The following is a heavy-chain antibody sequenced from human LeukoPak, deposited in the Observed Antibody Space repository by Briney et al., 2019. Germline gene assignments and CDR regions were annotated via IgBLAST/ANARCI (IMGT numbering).Heavy chain of an antibody. Sequence: GAALEISYKGSGSSFTSYWIGWGRPMPGKGVGWMGIIYPGDSDTRYSPSFQGQVTISADKSISTAYLQWSSLKASDTAMYYCARRRGYDLDGDYAYYFDYWGQGTLVTVSS. D-gene: IGHD5-12*01. V-gene: IGHV5-51*01. J-gene: IGHJ4*02. CDR2: IYPGDSDT. CDR1: GSSFTSYW. CDR3: ARRRGYDLDGDYAYYFDY.